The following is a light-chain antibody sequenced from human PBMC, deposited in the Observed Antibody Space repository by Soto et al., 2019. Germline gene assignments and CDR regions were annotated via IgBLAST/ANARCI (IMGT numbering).Light chain of an antibody. CDR3: KQRSNWPLT. CDR1: QSISSF. CDR2: DAS. J-gene: IGKJ4*01. V-gene: IGKV3-11*01. Sequence: EIVLPQSPATLSLSPGARATLSCRASQSISSFLAWYQQKRGQAPRLLIYDASNRATGIPVRFSGSGSGTDFTLTISSLEPEDFAVYYCKQRSNWPLTFGGGNKV.